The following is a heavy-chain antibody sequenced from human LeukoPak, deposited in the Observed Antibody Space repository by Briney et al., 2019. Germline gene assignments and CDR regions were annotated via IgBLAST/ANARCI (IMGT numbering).Heavy chain of an antibody. CDR3: ARGRYNWNYRVRNAFDI. CDR2: IYYSGST. V-gene: IGHV4-39*07. D-gene: IGHD1-7*01. J-gene: IGHJ3*02. CDR1: GGSISSSSYY. Sequence: SETLSLTCTVSGGSISSSSYYWGWIRQPPGKGLEWIGSIYYSGSTYYNPSLKSRVTISVDTSKNQFSLKLSSVTAADTAVYYCARGRYNWNYRVRNAFDIWGQGTMVTVSS.